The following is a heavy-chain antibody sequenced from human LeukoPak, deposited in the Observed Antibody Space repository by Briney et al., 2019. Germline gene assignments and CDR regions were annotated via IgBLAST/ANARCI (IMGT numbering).Heavy chain of an antibody. J-gene: IGHJ6*03. CDR3: ARVEMAYAHYYYYYMDV. Sequence: GGSLRLSCAASGFTFSSYWMSWLRQAPGKGLEWVANIKQDGSEKYYVDSVKGRFTISRDNAKNSLYLQMNSLRAEDTAVYYCARVEMAYAHYYYYYMDVWGKGTTVTVSS. D-gene: IGHD2-8*01. V-gene: IGHV3-7*01. CDR1: GFTFSSYW. CDR2: IKQDGSEK.